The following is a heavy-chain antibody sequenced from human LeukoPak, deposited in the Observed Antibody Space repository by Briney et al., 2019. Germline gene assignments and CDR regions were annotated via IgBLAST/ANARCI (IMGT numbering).Heavy chain of an antibody. CDR3: ATVGYGDYVRSFDY. CDR2: FDPEDGET. Sequence: ASVKVSCKVSGYTLTELSMHWVGQAPGKGLEWMGGFDPEDGETIYAQKFQGRVTMTEDTSTDTAYMELSSLRSEDTAVYYCATVGYGDYVRSFDYWGQGTLVTVSS. J-gene: IGHJ4*02. D-gene: IGHD4-17*01. V-gene: IGHV1-24*01. CDR1: GYTLTELS.